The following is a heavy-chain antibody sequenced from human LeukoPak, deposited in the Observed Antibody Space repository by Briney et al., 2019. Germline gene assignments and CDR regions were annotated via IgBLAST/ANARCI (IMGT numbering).Heavy chain of an antibody. J-gene: IGHJ4*02. CDR1: GGSISIYY. D-gene: IGHD3-22*01. V-gene: IGHV4-59*01. CDR3: ARDPDYDSSGYYYDY. CDR2: IYYSGST. Sequence: SETLSLTCTVSGGSISIYYWSWIRQPPGKGLEWIGYIYYSGSTNYNPSLKSRVTISVDTSKNQFSPKLSSVTAAGTAVYYCARDPDYDSSGYYYDYWGQGTLVTVSS.